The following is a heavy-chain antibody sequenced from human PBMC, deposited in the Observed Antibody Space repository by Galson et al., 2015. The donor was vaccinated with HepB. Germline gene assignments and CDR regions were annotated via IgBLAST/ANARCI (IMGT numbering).Heavy chain of an antibody. V-gene: IGHV4-59*02. Sequence: ETLSLTCTVSGDSVNSYYWSWIRQPPGKGLEWIGYISHSGTTDYNPSLKSRVTMSVDTSKNQFSLNLSSVTAADTAVYFCARLRPSYCTISSCHLIFDYWGQGTLVTVAS. J-gene: IGHJ4*02. CDR3: ARLRPSYCTISSCHLIFDY. CDR2: ISHSGTT. CDR1: GDSVNSYY. D-gene: IGHD2-2*01.